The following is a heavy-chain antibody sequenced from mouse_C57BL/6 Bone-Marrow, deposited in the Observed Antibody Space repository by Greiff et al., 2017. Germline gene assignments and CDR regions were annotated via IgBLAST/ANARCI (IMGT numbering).Heavy chain of an antibody. V-gene: IGHV5-6*01. J-gene: IGHJ2*01. Sequence: EVQLVESGGDLVKPGGSLKLSCAASGFTFSSYGMSWVRQTPDKRLEWVATISSGGSYTYYPDSVRGRFTISRANAKNTLYLHMSSLKSEDTAMYFCVSRSRYLYYLDYWGQGTTLTVSS. CDR2: ISSGGSYT. CDR1: GFTFSSYG. CDR3: VSRSRYLYYLDY. D-gene: IGHD5-1*01.